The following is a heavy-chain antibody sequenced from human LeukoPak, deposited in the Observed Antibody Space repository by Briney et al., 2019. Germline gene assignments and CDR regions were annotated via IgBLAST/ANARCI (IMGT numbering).Heavy chain of an antibody. V-gene: IGHV1-2*02. CDR3: ARDYYGSGRSFDP. Sequence: ASVKVSCKASGYTFTGYYMHWVRQAPGQGLEWMGWINPNSGGINYAQKFQGRVTMTRDTSISTAYMELSRLRSDDTAVYYCARDYYGSGRSFDPWGQGTLVTVSS. D-gene: IGHD3-10*01. J-gene: IGHJ5*02. CDR2: INPNSGGI. CDR1: GYTFTGYY.